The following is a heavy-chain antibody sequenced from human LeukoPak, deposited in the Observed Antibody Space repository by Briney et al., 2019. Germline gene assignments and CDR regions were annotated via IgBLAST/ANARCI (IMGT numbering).Heavy chain of an antibody. CDR2: IIPIFGTA. D-gene: IGHD6-13*01. CDR1: GGTFSSYA. J-gene: IGHJ4*02. CDR3: ARVYLSQQLVPGLDY. V-gene: IGHV1-69*06. Sequence: ASVKVSCKASGGTFSSYAISWVRQAPGQGLEWMGGIIPIFGTANYAQKFQGRVTITADKSTSTAYMELSSLRAEDTALYYCARVYLSQQLVPGLDYWGQGTLVTVSS.